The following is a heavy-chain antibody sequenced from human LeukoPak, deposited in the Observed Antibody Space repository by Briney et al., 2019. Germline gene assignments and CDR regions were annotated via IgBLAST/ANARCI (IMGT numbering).Heavy chain of an antibody. Sequence: SQTLSLTCTVSGGSISSGDYYWSWIRQPPGKGLEWIGYIYYSGSTYHNPSLKSRVTISVDTSKNQFSLKLSSVTAADTAVYYCARGELVIKPYYYYGMDVWGKGTTVTVSS. CDR1: GGSISSGDYY. V-gene: IGHV4-30-4*01. CDR2: IYYSGST. CDR3: ARGELVIKPYYYYGMDV. J-gene: IGHJ6*04. D-gene: IGHD3/OR15-3a*01.